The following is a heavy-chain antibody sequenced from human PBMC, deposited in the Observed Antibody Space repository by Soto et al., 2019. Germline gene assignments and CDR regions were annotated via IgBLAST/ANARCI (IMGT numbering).Heavy chain of an antibody. Sequence: QLQLQESGPGLVKPSENLSLTCSVSGGSISSPSYYWGWIRQPPGKGLEWIGSIYYSGNTYYNPSPKTRVTTFVDMSRNQFSLKVNAVTAADWAVYFCASLPGITTLGRDYWGQGTLVTVSS. CDR3: ASLPGITTLGRDY. CDR1: GGSISSPSYY. J-gene: IGHJ4*02. V-gene: IGHV4-39*01. CDR2: IYYSGNT. D-gene: IGHD1-1*01.